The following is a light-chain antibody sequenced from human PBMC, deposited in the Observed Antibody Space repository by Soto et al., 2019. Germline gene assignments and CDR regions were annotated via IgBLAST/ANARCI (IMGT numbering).Light chain of an antibody. CDR2: WAS. J-gene: IGKJ4*01. CDR1: QSVLYSSNNNNY. CDR3: QQHYDTPLT. Sequence: DIVMTQSPDSLAVSLGERATINCKSSQSVLYSSNNNNYLAWYQQRPGQPPQLLIYWASTRESGVPGRFSGSGSGTDFTLTISSLQAEDVAVYYCQQHYDTPLTFGGGTRVEIK. V-gene: IGKV4-1*01.